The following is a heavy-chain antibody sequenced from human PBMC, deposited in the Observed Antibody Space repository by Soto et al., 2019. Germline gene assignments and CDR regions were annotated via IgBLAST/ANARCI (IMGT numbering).Heavy chain of an antibody. V-gene: IGHV4-30-2*01. CDR2: IYYSGTT. J-gene: IGHJ6*02. Sequence: SETLSLTCTDANGSVSSGTYSWSWVRQPPGKGLEWIGYIYYSGTTYYTPSLKSRLTMSMDRANDHFSLNLTSVTAADTAVYFCDRGHYYDGMDVGGQGSTVTVFS. CDR3: DRGHYYDGMDV. CDR1: NGSVSSGTYS.